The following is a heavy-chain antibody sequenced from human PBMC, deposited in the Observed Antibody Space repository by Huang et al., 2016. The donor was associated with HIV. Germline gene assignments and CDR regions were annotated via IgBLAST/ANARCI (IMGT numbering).Heavy chain of an antibody. V-gene: IGHV4-39*01. CDR3: ARHMGIAVAGGPDY. D-gene: IGHD6-19*01. CDR1: GGSIGSSSYY. J-gene: IGHJ4*02. CDR2: IYYSGIT. Sequence: QLQLQESGPGLVKPSETLSLTCTVSGGSIGSSSYYWGWIRPPPGKGLEGIGTIYYSGITYYNPSLRGRVTIFVDTSKNQFSLKLRSMTAADTAVYYCARHMGIAVAGGPDYWGQGTLVTVSS.